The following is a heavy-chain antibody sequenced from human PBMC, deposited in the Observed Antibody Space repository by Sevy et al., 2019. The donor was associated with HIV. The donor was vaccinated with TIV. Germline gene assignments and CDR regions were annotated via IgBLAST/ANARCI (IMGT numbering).Heavy chain of an antibody. V-gene: IGHV3-30*04. D-gene: IGHD6-13*01. CDR2: ISNDGRDK. J-gene: IGHJ4*02. CDR3: ARDRTIAAADYYFDY. Sequence: GGSLRLSCAASGLTFNRYPMHRVRQAPGKGLEWVAVISNDGRDKHYADSVKGRFTVSRDNSKNTLYLQMNSLRAEDTAVYYCARDRTIAAADYYFDYWGQGTLVTVSS. CDR1: GLTFNRYP.